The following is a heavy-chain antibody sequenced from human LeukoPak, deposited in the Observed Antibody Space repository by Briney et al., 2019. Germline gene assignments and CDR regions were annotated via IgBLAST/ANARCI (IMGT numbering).Heavy chain of an antibody. J-gene: IGHJ4*02. V-gene: IGHV3-30-3*01. CDR2: ISYDGSNK. CDR1: GFTFSSYA. Sequence: PGGSLRLSCAASGFTFSSYAMHWVRQAPGKGLEWVAVISYDGSNKYYADSVKGRFTISRDNSKNTLYLQMNSLRAEDTAVYYCARDRDCSGGSCYSYVFDYWGQGTLVTVSS. D-gene: IGHD2-15*01. CDR3: ARDRDCSGGSCYSYVFDY.